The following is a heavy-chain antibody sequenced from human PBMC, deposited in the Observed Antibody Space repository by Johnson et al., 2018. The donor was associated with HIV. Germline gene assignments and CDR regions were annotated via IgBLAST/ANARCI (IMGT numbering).Heavy chain of an antibody. V-gene: IGHV3-30*04. CDR3: ARDQEAAAGQDDAFDI. Sequence: QVQLVESGGGVVRPGRSLRLSCLVSGFTFSNYPMHWVRQAPGKGLEWVAVISFDGSNKYYADSVKGRFTISRDNSKNTLYLQMNSLRAEDTAVYYCARDQEAAAGQDDAFDIWGQGTMVTVSS. CDR2: ISFDGSNK. D-gene: IGHD6-13*01. J-gene: IGHJ3*02. CDR1: GFTFSNYP.